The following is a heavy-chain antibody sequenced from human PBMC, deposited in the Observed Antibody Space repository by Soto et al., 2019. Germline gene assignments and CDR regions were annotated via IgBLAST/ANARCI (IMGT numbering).Heavy chain of an antibody. CDR3: ARGYCSGGSCRCDQ. V-gene: IGHV1-69*01. CDR1: GGTLSGYV. Sequence: QVQLVQSGAEVKKPGSTVKVSCKASGGTLSGYVIIWVRQAPGQGLEWMGGIIPIFGTSNFAQKFQGRVTITADESTSTGKMELSTLGSKDTGLYDCARGYCSGGSCRCDQWGQGTLVTVSS. CDR2: IIPIFGTS. D-gene: IGHD2-15*01. J-gene: IGHJ5*02.